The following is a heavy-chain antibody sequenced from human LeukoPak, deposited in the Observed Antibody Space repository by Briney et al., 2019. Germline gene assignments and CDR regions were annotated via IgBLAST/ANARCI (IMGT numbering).Heavy chain of an antibody. J-gene: IGHJ4*02. CDR2: INHSGST. D-gene: IGHD6-19*01. V-gene: IGHV4-34*01. CDR1: GGSFSGYY. CDR3: ARAMGIAVAGIDY. Sequence: SETLSLTCAVYGGSFSGYYWSWIRQPPGKGLEWIGEINHSGSTNYNPSLKSRVTISVDTSKNQFSLKLSSVTAADTAVYYCARAMGIAVAGIDYWGQGTLVTVSS.